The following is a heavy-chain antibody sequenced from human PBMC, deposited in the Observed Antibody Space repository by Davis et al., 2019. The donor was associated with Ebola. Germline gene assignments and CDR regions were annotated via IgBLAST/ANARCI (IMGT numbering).Heavy chain of an antibody. CDR3: ARDSSGWYDY. CDR2: INPSGGSA. J-gene: IGHJ4*02. Sequence: ASVTVSCKASGYTFTSYYMHWVRQAPGQGLEWMGIINPSGGSASYAQKFQGRVTMTRDTSTSTVYMELSSLRSEDTAVYYCARDSSGWYDYWGQGTLVTVSS. CDR1: GYTFTSYY. D-gene: IGHD6-19*01. V-gene: IGHV1-46*01.